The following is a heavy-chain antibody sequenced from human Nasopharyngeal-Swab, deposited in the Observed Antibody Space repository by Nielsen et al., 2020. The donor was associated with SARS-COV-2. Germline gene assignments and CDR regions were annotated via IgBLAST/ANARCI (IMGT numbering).Heavy chain of an antibody. CDR2: ISYDGSNK. CDR3: ASPRAHYDILTGPFDY. Sequence: VCEAAGAGLEWVAVISYDGSNKYYADSVKGRFTISRDNSKNTLYLQMNSLRAEDTAVYYCASPRAHYDILTGPFDYWGQGTLVTVSS. J-gene: IGHJ4*02. V-gene: IGHV3-30-3*01. D-gene: IGHD3-9*01.